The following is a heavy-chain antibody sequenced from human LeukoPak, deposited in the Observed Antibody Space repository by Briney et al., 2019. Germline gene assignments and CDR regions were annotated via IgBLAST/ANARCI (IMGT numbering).Heavy chain of an antibody. CDR2: IKQDGSEK. CDR1: GFTFSSYW. Sequence: GGSLRLSCAASGFTFSSYWMSWVRQAPGKGLEWVANIKQDGSEKYYVDSVKGRFTISRDNAKNSLYLQMNSPRAEDTAVYYCARTPGPGSGQWLGYNWFDPWGQGTLVTVSS. D-gene: IGHD6-19*01. V-gene: IGHV3-7*01. CDR3: ARTPGPGSGQWLGYNWFDP. J-gene: IGHJ5*02.